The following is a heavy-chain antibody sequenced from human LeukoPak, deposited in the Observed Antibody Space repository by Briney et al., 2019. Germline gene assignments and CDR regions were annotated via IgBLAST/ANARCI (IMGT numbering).Heavy chain of an antibody. CDR2: TYYRSKWYN. Sequence: SQTLSLTCAISGDSVSSNSAAWNWIRQSPSRGLEWLGRTYYRSKWYNDYAVSVKSRITINPDTSKNQFSLQLNSVTPEDTAVYYCARGYYYDSSGYYYEFLFDYWGQGTLVTVSS. J-gene: IGHJ4*02. V-gene: IGHV6-1*01. CDR1: GDSVSSNSAA. CDR3: ARGYYYDSSGYYYEFLFDY. D-gene: IGHD3-22*01.